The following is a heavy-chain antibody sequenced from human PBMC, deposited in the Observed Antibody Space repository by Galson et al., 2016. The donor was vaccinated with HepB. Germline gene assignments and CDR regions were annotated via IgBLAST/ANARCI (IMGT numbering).Heavy chain of an antibody. CDR3: AKMDCGRDCPRDY. J-gene: IGHJ4*02. Sequence: SLRLSCAASGFTFSSYAMTWVRQAPGRGLEWVSVISKDGSDKQYADSVKGRFTVSRDNSKNTLFLQMNSLRVEDTAVYYCAKMDCGRDCPRDYWGQGTLVTVSS. CDR2: ISKDGSDK. CDR1: GFTFSSYA. D-gene: IGHD2-21*02. V-gene: IGHV3-30*18.